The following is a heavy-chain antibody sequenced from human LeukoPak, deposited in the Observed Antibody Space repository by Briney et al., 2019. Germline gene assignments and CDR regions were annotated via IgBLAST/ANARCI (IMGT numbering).Heavy chain of an antibody. V-gene: IGHV1-8*01. CDR1: GYTFTSYD. D-gene: IGHD4-17*01. CDR3: ARGRGTTVTTRYYYGMDV. Sequence: ASVKVSCKASGYTFTSYDINWARQATGQGLEWMGWMNPNSGNTGYAQKFQGRVTMTRNTSISTAYMELSGLRSEDTAVYYCARGRGTTVTTRYYYGMDVWGQGTTVTVSS. CDR2: MNPNSGNT. J-gene: IGHJ6*02.